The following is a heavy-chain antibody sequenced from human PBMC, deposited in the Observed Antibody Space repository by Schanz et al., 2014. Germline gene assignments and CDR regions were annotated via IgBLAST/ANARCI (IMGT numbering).Heavy chain of an antibody. D-gene: IGHD4-17*01. Sequence: EVQLVESGGGLVKPGGSLRLSCAASGFTFGSYGMNWVRQAPGKGLEWVSSISSSGSYIHYADSVKGRFTISRDNAKNTLYLQMNSLRAEDTAVYYCARDGDRFYHNYYMDVWGKGTTVTVSS. V-gene: IGHV3-21*01. CDR2: ISSSGSYI. CDR3: ARDGDRFYHNYYMDV. CDR1: GFTFGSYG. J-gene: IGHJ6*03.